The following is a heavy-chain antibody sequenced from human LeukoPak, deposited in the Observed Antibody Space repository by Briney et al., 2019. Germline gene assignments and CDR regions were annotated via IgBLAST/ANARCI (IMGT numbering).Heavy chain of an antibody. Sequence: SVKVSCKASGGTFSSYAISWVRQAPGQGLEWMGRIIPILGIANYARKFQGRVTITADKSTSTAYMELSSLRSEDTAVYYCASSAIGYFGYWGQGTLVTVSS. CDR2: IIPILGIA. CDR3: ASSAIGYFGY. D-gene: IGHD2-21*01. V-gene: IGHV1-69*04. CDR1: GGTFSSYA. J-gene: IGHJ4*02.